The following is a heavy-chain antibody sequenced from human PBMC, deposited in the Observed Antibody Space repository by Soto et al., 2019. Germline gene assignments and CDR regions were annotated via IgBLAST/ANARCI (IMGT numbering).Heavy chain of an antibody. D-gene: IGHD6-6*01. Sequence: QLQLQESGSGLVKPTQTLSLTCAVSGGSISSGGFSWSWIRQPPGKGLESIGYIYHSGSTYYNPSLKSRVTISVDRSKNQFSLKLSSVTAADTAVYYCAGGIAARPLGYWGQGTLVTVSS. CDR2: IYHSGST. V-gene: IGHV4-30-2*01. J-gene: IGHJ4*02. CDR3: AGGIAARPLGY. CDR1: GGSISSGGFS.